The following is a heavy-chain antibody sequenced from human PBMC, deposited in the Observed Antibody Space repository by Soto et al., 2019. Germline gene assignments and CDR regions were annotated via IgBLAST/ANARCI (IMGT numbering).Heavy chain of an antibody. Sequence: PSVTLSLTCTVSGGSVSSVSDYWSWIRQPPGKGLEWIGYIYYSGSTNYNPSLKSRVTISVDTSKNQFSLKLSSVTAADTAVYYCARGLYSYGPFDYWGQGTLVTGFS. V-gene: IGHV4-61*01. CDR1: GGSVSSVSDY. D-gene: IGHD5-18*01. CDR2: IYYSGST. J-gene: IGHJ4*02. CDR3: ARGLYSYGPFDY.